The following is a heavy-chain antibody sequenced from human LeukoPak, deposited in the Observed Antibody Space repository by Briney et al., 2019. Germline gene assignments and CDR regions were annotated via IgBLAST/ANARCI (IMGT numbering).Heavy chain of an antibody. J-gene: IGHJ4*02. D-gene: IGHD1-26*01. V-gene: IGHV4-34*01. CDR3: ARSIVGATIDY. CDR2: INHSGST. Sequence: SETLSLTCAVYGGSFSGYYWSWIRQPPGKGLEWIGEINHSGSTNYNPSLKSRVTISVDTSKNQFSLKLSSVTAADSAVYYCARSIVGATIDYWGQGTLVTVPS. CDR1: GGSFSGYY.